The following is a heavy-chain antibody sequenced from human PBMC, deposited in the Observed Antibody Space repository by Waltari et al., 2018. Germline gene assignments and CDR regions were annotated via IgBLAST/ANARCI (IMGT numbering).Heavy chain of an antibody. CDR2: IYHTGTT. J-gene: IGHJ3*02. D-gene: IGHD1-26*01. CDR3: ARGGSGSYMGSFDI. V-gene: IGHV4-38-2*01. Sequence: QVQLQESGPGLVKPSETLSLTCAVSGYSISNGYYWSWIRQPPGKGLEWIGGIYHTGTTYYNGSLKWRVTISVDTSQNHFSLNLSCVTAADTALYFCARGGSGSYMGSFDIWGQGPMVTVSS. CDR1: GYSISNGYY.